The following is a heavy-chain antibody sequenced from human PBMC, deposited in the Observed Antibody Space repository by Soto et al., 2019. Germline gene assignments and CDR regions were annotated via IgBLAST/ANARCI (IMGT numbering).Heavy chain of an antibody. Sequence: PGGSLRLSCAASGFTFSSYAMSWVRQAPGKGLEWVSAISGSGGSTYYADSVKGRFTISRDNSKNTLYLQMNSLRAEDTAAYYCAKDTYDYGFYYYYYMDVWGKGTTVTVSS. D-gene: IGHD4-17*01. J-gene: IGHJ6*03. CDR1: GFTFSSYA. CDR2: ISGSGGST. CDR3: AKDTYDYGFYYYYYMDV. V-gene: IGHV3-23*01.